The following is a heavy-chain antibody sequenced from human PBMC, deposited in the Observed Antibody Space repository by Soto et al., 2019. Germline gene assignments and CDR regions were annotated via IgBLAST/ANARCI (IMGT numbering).Heavy chain of an antibody. Sequence: EVQLVESGGGLVKPGGSLRLSCAVSGFTFNSYSMNWVRQAPGKGLEWVSSISSFSNYMYYTDSVKGRFTNSRDNARNSLYLKMNSLRAEDTAVYSCARAGGYSRTTPNPIAYDMNVWGQGTTVTVSS. CDR3: ARAGGYSRTTPNPIAYDMNV. J-gene: IGHJ6*02. D-gene: IGHD6-13*01. CDR1: GFTFNSYS. V-gene: IGHV3-21*01. CDR2: ISSFSNYM.